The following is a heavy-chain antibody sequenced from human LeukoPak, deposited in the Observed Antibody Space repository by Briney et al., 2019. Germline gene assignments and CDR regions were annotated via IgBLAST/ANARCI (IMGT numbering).Heavy chain of an antibody. J-gene: IGHJ4*02. CDR1: GFTFSSYE. CDR3: TWVGPRYYFDY. V-gene: IGHV3-48*03. CDR2: ISSSGSTI. D-gene: IGHD1-26*01. Sequence: GGSLRLSCAASGFTFSSYEMNWVRQAPGKGLEWVSYISSSGSTIYYADSVKGRFTISRDNAKNSLYLQMNSLKTEDTAVYYCTWVGPRYYFDYWGQGTLVTVSS.